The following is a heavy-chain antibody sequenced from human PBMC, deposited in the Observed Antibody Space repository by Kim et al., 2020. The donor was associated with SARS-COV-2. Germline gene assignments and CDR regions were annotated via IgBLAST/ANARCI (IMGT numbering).Heavy chain of an antibody. D-gene: IGHD2-2*01. Sequence: GGSLRLSCAASGFTFSTYWMYWVRQAPGKGLVWVSRINSDGSSTNYADSVKGRFTISRDNAKNTLYLQMNSLRAEDTAVYYCARSSSTSCPCYYMDVWGKGTTVTVS. J-gene: IGHJ6*03. CDR2: INSDGSST. CDR1: GFTFSTYW. V-gene: IGHV3-74*01. CDR3: ARSSSTSCPCYYMDV.